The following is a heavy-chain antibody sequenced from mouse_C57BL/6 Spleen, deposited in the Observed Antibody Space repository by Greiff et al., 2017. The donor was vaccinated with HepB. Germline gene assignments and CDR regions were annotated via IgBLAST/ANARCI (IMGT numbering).Heavy chain of an antibody. CDR3: AREGTYYDYDGGFAY. D-gene: IGHD2-4*01. V-gene: IGHV1-18*01. Sequence: EVQGVESGPELVKPGASVKIPCKASGYTFTDYNMDWVKQSHGKSLEWIGDINPNNGGTIYNQKFKGKATLTVDKSSSTAYMELRSLTSEDTAVYYGAREGTYYDYDGGFAYWGQGTLVTVSA. CDR2: INPNNGGT. CDR1: GYTFTDYN. J-gene: IGHJ3*01.